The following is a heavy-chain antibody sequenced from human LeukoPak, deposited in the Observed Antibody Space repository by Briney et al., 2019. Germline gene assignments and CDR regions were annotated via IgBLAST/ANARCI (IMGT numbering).Heavy chain of an antibody. CDR2: IYRGST. CDR3: ARGGDYEIDY. D-gene: IGHD4-17*01. V-gene: IGHV4-59*01. Sequence: SETLSLTCTVSGVSIRAYYWNWIRQPPGKGPEWIGYIYRGSTNYNPSFESRVTISVDTSKNQFSLKLSSVTAADTAVYYCARGGDYEIDYWGQGILVTVSS. CDR1: GVSIRAYY. J-gene: IGHJ4*02.